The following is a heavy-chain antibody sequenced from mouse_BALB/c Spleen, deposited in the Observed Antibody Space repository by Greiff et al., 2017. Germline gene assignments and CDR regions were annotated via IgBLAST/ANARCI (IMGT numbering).Heavy chain of an antibody. Sequence: EVKLQQSGAELVKPGASVKLSCTASGFNIKDTYMHWVKQRPEQGLEWIGRIDPANGNTKYDPKFQGKDTITADTSSNTAYLQLSSLTSEDTAVYYCARLRPHFDYWGQGTTLKVSS. CDR2: IDPANGNT. D-gene: IGHD2-12*01. J-gene: IGHJ2*01. V-gene: IGHV14-3*02. CDR1: GFNIKDTY. CDR3: ARLRPHFDY.